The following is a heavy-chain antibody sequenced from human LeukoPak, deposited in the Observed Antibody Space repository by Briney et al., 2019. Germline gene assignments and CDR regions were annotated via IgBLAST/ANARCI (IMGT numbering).Heavy chain of an antibody. V-gene: IGHV3-13*01. CDR1: GFTFSSYD. CDR3: ARSSSAYGGFDY. Sequence: GGSLRLSCAASGFTFSSYDMHWVRHATGKGLEWVSAIGTAGDTYYPGSVKGRFTISRENAKNSLYLQMNSLRAGDTAVYYCARSSSAYGGFDYWGQGTLVTVSS. CDR2: IGTAGDT. D-gene: IGHD4-23*01. J-gene: IGHJ4*02.